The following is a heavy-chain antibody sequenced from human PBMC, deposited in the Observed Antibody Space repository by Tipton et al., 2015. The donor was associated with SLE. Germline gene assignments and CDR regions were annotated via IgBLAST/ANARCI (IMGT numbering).Heavy chain of an antibody. J-gene: IGHJ4*02. Sequence: TLSLTCAVYGGSFSGYYWSWIRQPPGKGLEWIGEINHSGSTNYNPSLKSRVTISVDTSKNQFSLKLSSVTAADTAVYYCASSNGDYFDYWGQGTLVTVSS. CDR2: INHSGST. D-gene: IGHD4-17*01. V-gene: IGHV4-34*01. CDR3: ASSNGDYFDY. CDR1: GGSFSGYY.